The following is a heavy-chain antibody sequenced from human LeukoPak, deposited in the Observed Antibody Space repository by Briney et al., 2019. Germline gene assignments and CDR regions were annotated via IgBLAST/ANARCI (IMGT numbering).Heavy chain of an antibody. CDR3: AKWGRNYYGSGSYCLDY. J-gene: IGHJ4*02. D-gene: IGHD3-10*01. V-gene: IGHV3-30*02. CDR1: GFTFSSYG. CDR2: IRYDGSNK. Sequence: GGSLRLSCAASGFTFSSYGMHWVRQAPGKGLEWVAFIRYDGSNKHYADSVKGRFTISRDNSKNTLYLQMNSLRAEDTAVYYCAKWGRNYYGSGSYCLDYWGQGTLVTVSS.